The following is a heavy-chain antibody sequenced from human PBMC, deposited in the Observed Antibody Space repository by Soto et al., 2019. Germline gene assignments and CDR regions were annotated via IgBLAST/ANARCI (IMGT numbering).Heavy chain of an antibody. CDR1: GFSLTTSGVG. CDR2: IYWDDDK. D-gene: IGHD2-8*01. J-gene: IGHJ5*02. V-gene: IGHV2-5*02. CDR3: VHSLIPNWFEP. Sequence: QITLKESGPTLVKPTQTLTLTCTFSGFSLTTSGVGVGWIRQSPGKALEWHALIYWDDDKRYSPSLESRLTITKDTSKNPVVLTMTNMDPVDTATYYWVHSLIPNWFEPWGQGTLVTVSS.